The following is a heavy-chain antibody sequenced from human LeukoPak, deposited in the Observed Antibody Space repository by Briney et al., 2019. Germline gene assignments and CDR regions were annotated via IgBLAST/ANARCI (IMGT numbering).Heavy chain of an antibody. CDR3: ARLAYGSGSSY. CDR2: IYYSGST. Sequence: SETLSLTCTVSGGSIGSYYWSWIRQPPGKGLEWIGYIYYSGSTNYNPSLKSRVTISVDTSKNQFSLKLSSVTAADTAVYYCARLAYGSGSSYWGEGTLDTVSS. CDR1: GGSIGSYY. J-gene: IGHJ4*02. D-gene: IGHD3-10*01. V-gene: IGHV4-59*01.